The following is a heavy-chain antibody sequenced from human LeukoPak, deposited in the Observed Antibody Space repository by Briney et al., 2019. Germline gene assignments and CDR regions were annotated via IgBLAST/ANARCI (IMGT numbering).Heavy chain of an antibody. Sequence: PGGSLRLSCVASGFTFSGHTMNWVRQAPGKGLEWISAITGSGSYTYYAESLKGRFAISRDSVKNSLYLQMNRLRAEDTAVYYCARGIMMMAAASTGSVAFDLWGQGTAVTVSS. CDR2: ITGSGSYT. D-gene: IGHD2-15*01. J-gene: IGHJ3*01. CDR3: ARGIMMMAAASTGSVAFDL. V-gene: IGHV3-21*01. CDR1: GFTFSGHT.